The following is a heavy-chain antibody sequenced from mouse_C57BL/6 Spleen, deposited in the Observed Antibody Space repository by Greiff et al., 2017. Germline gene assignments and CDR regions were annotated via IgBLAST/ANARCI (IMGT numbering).Heavy chain of an antibody. V-gene: IGHV1-55*01. Sequence: VQLQQPGAELVKPGASVKMSCKASGYTFTSYWITWVKQRPGHGLEWIGDIYPGSGSTNYNEKFKSKATLTVDTSSSTAYMQLSSLTSEDSAVYYCARYGSSLYYFDYWGQGTTLTVSS. D-gene: IGHD1-1*01. J-gene: IGHJ2*01. CDR1: GYTFTSYW. CDR3: ARYGSSLYYFDY. CDR2: IYPGSGST.